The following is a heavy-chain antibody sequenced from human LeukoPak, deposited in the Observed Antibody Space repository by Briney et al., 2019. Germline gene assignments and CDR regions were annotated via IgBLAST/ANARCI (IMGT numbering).Heavy chain of an antibody. CDR1: GFTFSSYS. V-gene: IGHV3-48*01. Sequence: PGGSLRLSCAASGFTFSSYSMNWVRQAPGEGLEWVSYISSSSSTIYYADSVKGRFTISRDNAKNSLYLQMNSLRAEDTAVYYCARDLGYCSGGSCYPDNIKFGYWGQGTLVTVSS. D-gene: IGHD2-15*01. CDR3: ARDLGYCSGGSCYPDNIKFGY. J-gene: IGHJ4*02. CDR2: ISSSSSTI.